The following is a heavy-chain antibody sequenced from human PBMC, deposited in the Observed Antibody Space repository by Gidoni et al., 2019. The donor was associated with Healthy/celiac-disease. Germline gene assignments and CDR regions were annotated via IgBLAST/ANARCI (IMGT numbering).Heavy chain of an antibody. D-gene: IGHD1-26*01. J-gene: IGHJ6*02. CDR3: ARDVVGATNYYYGMDV. V-gene: IGHV4-61*02. Sequence: QVQLQESGPGLVKPSQTLSLTCTVSGGFISSGSYYWSWIRQPAGKGLEWIGRIETSGSTNYNPYFKSRVTRAVDTAKNQFSLKLSSVTAADKAVYYCARDVVGATNYYYGMDVWGQGTTVTVSS. CDR2: IETSGST. CDR1: GGFISSGSYY.